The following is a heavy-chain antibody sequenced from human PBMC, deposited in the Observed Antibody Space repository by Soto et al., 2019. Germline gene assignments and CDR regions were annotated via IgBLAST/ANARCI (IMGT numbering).Heavy chain of an antibody. Sequence: QVQLEQSAPEVKKPGASVKVSCKASGYTFTTYGISWVRQAPGQGLEWLGWINTHNGNTNYAQNLQGRVIMTADTSTSTAYMELRSLRSDDTAIYYCTREGSAPYYYDGMD. CDR1: GYTFTTYG. D-gene: IGHD3-10*01. J-gene: IGHJ6*01. CDR2: INTHNGNT. CDR3: TREGSAPYYYDGMD. V-gene: IGHV1-18*01.